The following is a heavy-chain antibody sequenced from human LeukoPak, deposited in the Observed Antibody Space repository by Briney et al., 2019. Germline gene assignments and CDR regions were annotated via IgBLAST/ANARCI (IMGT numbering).Heavy chain of an antibody. D-gene: IGHD3-22*01. J-gene: IGHJ4*02. V-gene: IGHV4-59*08. CDR2: IYYSGST. CDR1: GGSISSYY. Sequence: SQTLSLTCTVSGGSISSYYWSWIRQPPGKGLEWIGYIYYSGSTNYNPSLKSRVTISVDTSKNQFSLKLSSVTAADTAVYYCARVVAPYDSSGYLPDYWGQGTLVTVSS. CDR3: ARVVAPYDSSGYLPDY.